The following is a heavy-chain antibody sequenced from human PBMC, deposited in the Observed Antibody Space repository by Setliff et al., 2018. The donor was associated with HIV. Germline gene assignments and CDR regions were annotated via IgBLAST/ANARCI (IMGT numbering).Heavy chain of an antibody. D-gene: IGHD3-22*01. Sequence: GESLTISCAASGFSFGSHSMHWVRQAPGKGLEWIASINSGSNYIYYIDSVKGRFTISRDNAKKSLYLQLSSLRSEDTAVYYCARGGGGYYYVGAVDIWGQGTVVTVSS. J-gene: IGHJ3*02. V-gene: IGHV3-21*04. CDR2: INSGSNYI. CDR1: GFSFGSHS. CDR3: ARGGGGYYYVGAVDI.